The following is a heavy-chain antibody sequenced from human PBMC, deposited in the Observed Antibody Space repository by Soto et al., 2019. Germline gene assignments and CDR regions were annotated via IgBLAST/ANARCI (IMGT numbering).Heavy chain of an antibody. V-gene: IGHV4-4*02. Sequence: SETLSLTCAVSGDSISNSNWWSWVRQPPGKGLEWIGEIYDSGRTNYNPSLESRVTISVDKSKNQFSLKLRSVTAADTAVYYCARLGYCNNCGCRPGHYSFDNWGQGNLVIVS. D-gene: IGHD2-8*01. CDR2: IYDSGRT. CDR1: GDSISNSNW. CDR3: ARLGYCNNCGCRPGHYSFDN. J-gene: IGHJ4*02.